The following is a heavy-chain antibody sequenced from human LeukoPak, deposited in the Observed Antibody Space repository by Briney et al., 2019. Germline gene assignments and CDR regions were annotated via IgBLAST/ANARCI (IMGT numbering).Heavy chain of an antibody. V-gene: IGHV3-30*18. Sequence: PGGSLRLSCAASGFTFSNYAMHWVRQAPGKGLDWVAVISYDGSNKDYSDSVKGRFTISRDNSKNTLYLQMNSLRAEDMAVYYCAKYFYRTGTTGTTVGMDVWGQGTTVTVSS. CDR3: AKYFYRTGTTGTTVGMDV. D-gene: IGHD1-1*01. J-gene: IGHJ6*02. CDR1: GFTFSNYA. CDR2: ISYDGSNK.